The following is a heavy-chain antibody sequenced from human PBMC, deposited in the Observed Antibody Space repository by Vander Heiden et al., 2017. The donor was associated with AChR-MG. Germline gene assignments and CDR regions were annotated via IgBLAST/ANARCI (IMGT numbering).Heavy chain of an antibody. V-gene: IGHV3-23*01. D-gene: IGHD3-22*01. CDR2: ISGSGGST. CDR3: AKARTPTYYYDSSGYPSDY. CDR1: GFTLSRYA. Sequence: EVQLLESGGGLVQPGGSLRLSCAASGFTLSRYAMGWVRQAPGKGLEWFSAISGSGGSTYYADSVKGRFTISRDNSKNTLYLQMNSLRAEDTAVYYCAKARTPTYYYDSSGYPSDYWGQGTLVTVSS. J-gene: IGHJ4*02.